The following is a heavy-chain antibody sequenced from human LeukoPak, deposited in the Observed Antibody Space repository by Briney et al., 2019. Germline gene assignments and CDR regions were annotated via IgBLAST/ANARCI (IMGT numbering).Heavy chain of an antibody. D-gene: IGHD3-3*01. Sequence: ASVKVSCKASGYTFTGYYMHWVRQAPGQGLEWMGWINPNSGGTNYAQKFQGRVTMTRDTSISTAYMELSRLRSDDTAVYYCARDGGGRLRFLGWDASRYAFDIWGQGTMVTVSS. CDR2: INPNSGGT. CDR3: ARDGGGRLRFLGWDASRYAFDI. J-gene: IGHJ3*02. V-gene: IGHV1-2*02. CDR1: GYTFTGYY.